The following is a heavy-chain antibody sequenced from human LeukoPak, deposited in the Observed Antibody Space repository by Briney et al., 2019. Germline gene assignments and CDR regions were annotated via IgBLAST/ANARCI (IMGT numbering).Heavy chain of an antibody. CDR1: GYTYTGYD. CDR3: ARTLRPYWYSVSHDAFDI. D-gene: IGHD1-26*01. J-gene: IGHJ3*02. V-gene: IGHV1-8*03. CDR2: MNINSGNT. Sequence: GASVKVSCKASGYTYTGYDIKWVRQATGQGREWMGWMNINSGNTGYAQKFQGRVTITRNTSIRTAYMELSSLRSEDTAVYYCARTLRPYWYSVSHDAFDIWGQGTMVTVSS.